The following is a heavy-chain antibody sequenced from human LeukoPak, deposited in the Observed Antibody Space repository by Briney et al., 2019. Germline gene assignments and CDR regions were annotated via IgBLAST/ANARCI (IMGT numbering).Heavy chain of an antibody. CDR2: INSDGSST. CDR1: GFTFSSYW. J-gene: IGHJ4*02. D-gene: IGHD4-17*01. V-gene: IGHV3-74*01. CDR3: ARDQDYGDYFGL. Sequence: GGSLRLSCAASGFTFSSYWMHWVRHAPGKGLVWVSRINSDGSSTSYADSVKGRFTISRDNAKNTLCLQMNSLRAEDTAVYYCARDQDYGDYFGLWGQGTLVTVSS.